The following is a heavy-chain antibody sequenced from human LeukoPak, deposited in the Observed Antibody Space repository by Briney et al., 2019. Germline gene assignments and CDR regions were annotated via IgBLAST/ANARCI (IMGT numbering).Heavy chain of an antibody. J-gene: IGHJ4*02. Sequence: RGSLRLSCAASGFIVSSNYMSWVRQAPGKGLEWVSIIYSGGTTFYADSVRGRFTISRDSSENTVYLQMNSLRAEDTAVYYCARAPTVTTNFDYWGQGALVTVSS. CDR1: GFIVSSNY. CDR3: ARAPTVTTNFDY. V-gene: IGHV3-66*01. D-gene: IGHD4-17*01. CDR2: IYSGGTT.